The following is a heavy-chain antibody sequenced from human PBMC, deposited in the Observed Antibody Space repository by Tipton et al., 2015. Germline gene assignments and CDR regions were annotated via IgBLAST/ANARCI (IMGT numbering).Heavy chain of an antibody. Sequence: TLSLTCTVSGGSFSDYYWSWIRQSPGEGLEWIGYIYYSGSTNYNPSLRSRVAMSMDTSKNQFSLKLSSVIAADTAVYYCARNDYGDYHFDYWGQGTLVTVSS. CDR1: GGSFSDYY. CDR3: ARNDYGDYHFDY. V-gene: IGHV4-59*01. J-gene: IGHJ4*02. CDR2: IYYSGST. D-gene: IGHD4-17*01.